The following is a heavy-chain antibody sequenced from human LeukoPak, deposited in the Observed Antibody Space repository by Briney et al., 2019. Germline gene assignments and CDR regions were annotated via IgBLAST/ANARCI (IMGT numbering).Heavy chain of an antibody. CDR1: GGSFSGYY. D-gene: IGHD6-19*01. V-gene: IGHV4-34*01. CDR3: ARRYSSGWYESPFDY. J-gene: IGHJ4*02. Sequence: SETLSLTCAVYGGSFSGYYWSWIRQPPGKGLEWIGEINHSGSTYYNPSLKSRVTISVDTSKNQFSLKLSSVTAADTAVYYCARRYSSGWYESPFDYWGQGTLVTVSS. CDR2: INHSGST.